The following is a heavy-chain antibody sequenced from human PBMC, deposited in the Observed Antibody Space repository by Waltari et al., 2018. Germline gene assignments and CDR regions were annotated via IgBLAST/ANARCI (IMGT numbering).Heavy chain of an antibody. V-gene: IGHV4-39*01. D-gene: IGHD6-13*01. CDR1: GGSISSSSYY. CDR3: ARTFFSAAGPPGHMDV. J-gene: IGHJ6*03. Sequence: QLQLQESGPGLVKPSETLSLTCTVSGGSISSSSYYWGWIRQPPGKGLEWSGSIYYSGSTYYNPSLKSRVTISVDTSKNQFSLKLSSVTAADTAVYYCARTFFSAAGPPGHMDVWGKGTTVTVSS. CDR2: IYYSGST.